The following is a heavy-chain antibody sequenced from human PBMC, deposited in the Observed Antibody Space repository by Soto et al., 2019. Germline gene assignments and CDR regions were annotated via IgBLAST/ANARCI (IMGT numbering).Heavy chain of an antibody. CDR1: GDSTINSY. V-gene: IGHV4-59*12. J-gene: IGHJ4*02. Sequence: PSETLSLTCTVSGDSTINSYWSWIRQAPGKGPEWLGYLSYNGGTNHNPSLQGRATMSVDTSQSRFSLSLSSMTAADKAVYYCARGGGYDSFDFWGQGIQVTVSS. CDR2: LSYNGGT. CDR3: ARGGGYDSFDF. D-gene: IGHD2-15*01.